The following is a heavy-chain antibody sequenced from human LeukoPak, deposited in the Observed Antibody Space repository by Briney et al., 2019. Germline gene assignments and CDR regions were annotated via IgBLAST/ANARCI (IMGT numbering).Heavy chain of an antibody. Sequence: ASVTVSFKASGYTFTNYVVHWVRQAPGQRPEWMGYINAGNGDTKYSKNFQDRVTITRDTSASTAYMEVSSLTSEDTALYSCVRDDCAADACYRGGYWGQGTLVTVSS. J-gene: IGHJ4*02. V-gene: IGHV1-3*01. CDR2: INAGNGDT. CDR3: VRDDCAADACYRGGY. D-gene: IGHD2-21*02. CDR1: GYTFTNYV.